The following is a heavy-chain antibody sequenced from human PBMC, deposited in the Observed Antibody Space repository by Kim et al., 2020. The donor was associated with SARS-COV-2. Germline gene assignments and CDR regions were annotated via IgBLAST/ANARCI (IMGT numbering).Heavy chain of an antibody. Sequence: GGSLRLSCAASGFTFSSYGMHWVRQAPGKGLEWVAVMWYDGSNKYYADSVKGRFTISRDNSKNTLYLQMNSLRAEDTAVYYCAKGPPYCSSTSCESWYF. V-gene: IGHV3-33*06. CDR3: AKGPPYCSSTSCESWYF. CDR1: GFTFSSYG. J-gene: IGHJ2*01. CDR2: MWYDGSNK. D-gene: IGHD2-2*01.